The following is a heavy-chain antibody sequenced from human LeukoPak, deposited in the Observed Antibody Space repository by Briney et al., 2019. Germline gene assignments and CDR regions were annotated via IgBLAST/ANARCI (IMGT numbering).Heavy chain of an antibody. V-gene: IGHV4-61*02. CDR1: GGSISSGTYY. J-gene: IGHJ5*02. CDR2: IYASGST. Sequence: SQTLSLTCTVSGGSISSGTYYWSWIRQPAGKGLEWIGRIYASGSTNYNPSLKSRVTISVDTSKNQFSLKLSSVTAADTAVYYCATTLGYCSSTSCQNWFDPWGQGTLVTVSS. D-gene: IGHD2-2*01. CDR3: ATTLGYCSSTSCQNWFDP.